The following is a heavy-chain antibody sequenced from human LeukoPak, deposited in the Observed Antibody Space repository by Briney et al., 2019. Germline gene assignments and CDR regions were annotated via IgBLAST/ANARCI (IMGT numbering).Heavy chain of an antibody. CDR3: AKGDIGGSIYYYMDV. J-gene: IGHJ6*03. D-gene: IGHD1-26*01. CDR1: GFTFSSCA. V-gene: IGHV3-23*01. Sequence: PGGSLRLSCAASGFTFSSCAMTWVRQAPGKGLEWVSAIRGSGGSTYYTDSVKGRFTISRVSSKNTLYLQMNSLRAEDTAVYYCAKGDIGGSIYYYMDVWGKGTTVTVSS. CDR2: IRGSGGST.